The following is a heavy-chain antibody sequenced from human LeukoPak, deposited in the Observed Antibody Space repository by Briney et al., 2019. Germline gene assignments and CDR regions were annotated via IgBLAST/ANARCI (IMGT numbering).Heavy chain of an antibody. CDR2: IYYSGSS. J-gene: IGHJ4*02. CDR1: GDSIVNYSYY. CDR3: VRSLLGTRWALQHDDILGTYFDF. D-gene: IGHD3-9*01. Sequence: SETLSLTCTVSGDSIVNYSYYWGWIRQPPGKGLEWIGSIYYSGSSYYNPSLKSRVTISIDTSKNQFSLRLISVTAADTAVYYCVRSLLGTRWALQHDDILGTYFDFWGQGTLVTVSS. V-gene: IGHV4-39*01.